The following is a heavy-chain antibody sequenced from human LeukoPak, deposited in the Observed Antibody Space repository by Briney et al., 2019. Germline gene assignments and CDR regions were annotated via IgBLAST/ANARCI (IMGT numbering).Heavy chain of an antibody. D-gene: IGHD2-15*01. CDR1: GGSISSSSYY. CDR3: ARTYCSGGICYYFDY. J-gene: IGHJ4*02. Sequence: SETLSLTCTVSGGSISSSSYYWGWIRQPPGKGLEWIGLIYYSGSTYYNPSLKSRVTISVDTSQNQFSLKLSSVTAADTAVYYCARTYCSGGICYYFDYWGQGTLVTVSS. CDR2: IYYSGST. V-gene: IGHV4-39*01.